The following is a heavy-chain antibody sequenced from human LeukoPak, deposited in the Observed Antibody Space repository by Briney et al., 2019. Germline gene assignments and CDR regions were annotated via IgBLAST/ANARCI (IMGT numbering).Heavy chain of an antibody. CDR1: GGSISSGGYY. V-gene: IGHV4-31*03. CDR3: ARTYYDFWSGYFYSYYFDY. Sequence: SETLSLTCTVSGGSISSGGYYWSWIRQHPGKGLEWIGYIYYSGSTYYNPSLKSRVTISVDTSKNQFSLKLSSVTAADTAVYYRARTYYDFWSGYFYSYYFDYWGQGTLVTVSS. J-gene: IGHJ4*02. CDR2: IYYSGST. D-gene: IGHD3-3*01.